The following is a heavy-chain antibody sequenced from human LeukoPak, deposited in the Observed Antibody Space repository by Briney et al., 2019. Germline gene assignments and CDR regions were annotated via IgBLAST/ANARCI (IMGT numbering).Heavy chain of an antibody. Sequence: ASVKVSCKASGYTFTSYAMHWVRQAPGQRLEWMGWINAGNGNTKYSQKFQGRVTITRDTSASTAYMELSSLRSEDTAVYYCARVGSSWYPGWFDPWGQGTLVTVSS. CDR3: ARVGSSWYPGWFDP. D-gene: IGHD6-13*01. V-gene: IGHV1-3*01. J-gene: IGHJ5*02. CDR2: INAGNGNT. CDR1: GYTFTSYA.